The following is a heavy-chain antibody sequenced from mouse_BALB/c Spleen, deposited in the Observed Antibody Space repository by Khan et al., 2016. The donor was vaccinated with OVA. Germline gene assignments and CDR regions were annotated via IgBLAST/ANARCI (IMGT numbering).Heavy chain of an antibody. V-gene: IGHV9-3-1*01. Sequence: LVESGPELKKPGETVKISCKASGYTFTNYGMNWVRQAPGKGLKWMGWINTSTGEPTYADDFRGRFAFSLETSASTAYLQINNLKDEDTATYFCARVGFSGTWDYWGQGTSVTVSS. CDR3: ARVGFSGTWDY. CDR1: GYTFTNYG. CDR2: INTSTGEP. J-gene: IGHJ4*01.